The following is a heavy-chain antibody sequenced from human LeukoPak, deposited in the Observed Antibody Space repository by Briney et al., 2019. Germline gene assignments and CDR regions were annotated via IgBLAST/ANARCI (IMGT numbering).Heavy chain of an antibody. V-gene: IGHV4-30-2*03. CDR1: GGSISSGGYS. CDR3: ARRGGQLWRNYYFDY. Sequence: SETLSLTCAVSGGSISSGGYSWSWIRQPPGKGLEWIGYIYHSGSTYYNPSLKSRVTISVDTSKNQFSLKLSSVTAADTAVYYCARRGGQLWRNYYFDYWGQGTLVTVSS. J-gene: IGHJ4*02. CDR2: IYHSGST. D-gene: IGHD5-18*01.